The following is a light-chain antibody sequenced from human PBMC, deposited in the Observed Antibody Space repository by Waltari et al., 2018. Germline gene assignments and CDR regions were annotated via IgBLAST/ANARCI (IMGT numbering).Light chain of an antibody. V-gene: IGLV1-44*01. CDR2: RSG. CDR3: AAWDDSLHGHWV. Sequence: QSVLTQPPSASGTPGQRVTISCSGSASNIGGNVVNWYQQLPGKAPKLLIYRSGPRPSGVPDRFSGSKSGTSASLAISGLLSDDEADYYCAAWDDSLHGHWVFGGGTKVTVL. J-gene: IGLJ3*02. CDR1: ASNIGGNV.